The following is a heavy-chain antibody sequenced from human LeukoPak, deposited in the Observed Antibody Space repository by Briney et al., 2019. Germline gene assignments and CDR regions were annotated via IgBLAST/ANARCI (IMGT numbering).Heavy chain of an antibody. J-gene: IGHJ6*03. V-gene: IGHV4-34*01. Sequence: SQTLSLTCTVYGGSFSSYYWNWIRQPPGKGLEWIGEIYYSGSTNYNPSLKSRVTISVDTSKNQFSLQLTSVNAADPAVYSFARLLTDYDFWGADLLYMDIWGKGTTVTVSS. CDR1: GGSFSSYY. CDR3: ARLLTDYDFWGADLLYMDI. CDR2: IYYSGST. D-gene: IGHD3-3*01.